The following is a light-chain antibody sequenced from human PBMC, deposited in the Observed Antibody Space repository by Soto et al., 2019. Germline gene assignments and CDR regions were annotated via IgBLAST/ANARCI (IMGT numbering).Light chain of an antibody. Sequence: QSALTQPASVSGSPGQSITISCTGTSSDVGGYNYVSWYQQHPGKAPKLMIYDVTKRPSGISNRFSISKSRTAAALTISGPQAGDEAYYYCSAYTTSRTMFVGGGTKLTVL. V-gene: IGLV2-14*03. CDR2: DVT. CDR1: SSDVGGYNY. J-gene: IGLJ2*01. CDR3: SAYTTSRTMF.